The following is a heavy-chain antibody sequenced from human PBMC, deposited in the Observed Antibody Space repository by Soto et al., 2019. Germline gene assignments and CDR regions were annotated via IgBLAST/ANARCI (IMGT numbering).Heavy chain of an antibody. J-gene: IGHJ4*02. D-gene: IGHD3-10*01. V-gene: IGHV4-38-2*02. CDR2: VYYTGFT. Sequence: SETLSLTCTVSGDSISSSYYWGWVRQPPGKGLECIGAVYYTGFTYYNPSLKSRLTISVDTSKNQFSLKLSSVTAADTAVYYCPHRSYYNPGYWGQGTLVTVSS. CDR3: PHRSYYNPGY. CDR1: GDSISSSYY.